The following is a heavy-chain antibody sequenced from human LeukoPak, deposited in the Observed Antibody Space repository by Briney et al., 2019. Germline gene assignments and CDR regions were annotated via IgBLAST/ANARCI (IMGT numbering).Heavy chain of an antibody. CDR1: GFTFSSYG. CDR2: IRYEGSNK. CDR3: ARDLPFDY. Sequence: GGSLRLSCAASGFTFSSYGMHWVRQAPGKGLEWVAFIRYEGSNKYYADSVKGRFTISRDNSKNTLYLQMNSLRAEDTAVYYCARDLPFDYWGQGTLVTVSS. V-gene: IGHV3-30*02. J-gene: IGHJ4*02.